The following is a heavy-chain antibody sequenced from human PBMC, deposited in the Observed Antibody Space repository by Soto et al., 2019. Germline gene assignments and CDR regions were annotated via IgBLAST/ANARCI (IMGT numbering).Heavy chain of an antibody. D-gene: IGHD6-13*01. CDR3: ARDFTKSSSWPYYFDY. J-gene: IGHJ4*02. CDR1: GGTFSSYA. V-gene: IGHV1-18*01. CDR2: IIPYCSST. Sequence: ASVKVSCKASGGTFSSYAISWVRQAPGQGLEWMGGIIPYCSSTKFAQKLQGRVTMTTDTFTTTAYMELRSLTSDDTAVYYCARDFTKSSSWPYYFDYWGQGTLVTVSS.